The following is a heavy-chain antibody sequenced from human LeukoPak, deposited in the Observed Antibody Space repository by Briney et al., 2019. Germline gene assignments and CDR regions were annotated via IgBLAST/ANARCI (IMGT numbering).Heavy chain of an antibody. D-gene: IGHD3-3*01. Sequence: SETLSLTCAVYGGSFSGYYWSWIRQPPGKGLEWIGEINHSGSTNYNPSLKSRVTISVDTSKNQFSLKLSSVTAADTAVYYCARPKTTTSYYDFWSGFNDAFDIWGQGTMVTVSS. CDR2: INHSGST. CDR1: GGSFSGYY. J-gene: IGHJ3*02. V-gene: IGHV4-34*01. CDR3: ARPKTTTSYYDFWSGFNDAFDI.